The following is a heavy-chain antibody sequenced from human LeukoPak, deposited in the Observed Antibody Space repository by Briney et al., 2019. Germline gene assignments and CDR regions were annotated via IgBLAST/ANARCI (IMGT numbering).Heavy chain of an antibody. CDR2: INHSGNT. D-gene: IGHD2-2*02. CDR1: GGSFSGYY. V-gene: IGHV4-34*01. J-gene: IGHJ6*03. CDR3: ARGPAGRCSSTSCYTPGYYYYMDV. Sequence: SETLSLTCAVYGGSFSGYYWSWIRQPPGKGLEWIGEINHSGNTNYNPSLKSRVTISVDTSKNQFSLKLSSVTAADTAVYYCARGPAGRCSSTSCYTPGYYYYMDVWGKGTTVTVSS.